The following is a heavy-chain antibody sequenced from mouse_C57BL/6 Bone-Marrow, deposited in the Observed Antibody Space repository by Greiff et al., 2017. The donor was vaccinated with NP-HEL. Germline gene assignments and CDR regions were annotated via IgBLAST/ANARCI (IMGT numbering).Heavy chain of an antibody. D-gene: IGHD3-2*02. CDR3: ARPYSSGYFAY. J-gene: IGHJ3*01. V-gene: IGHV5-6*01. Sequence: EVKLMESGGDLVKPGGSLKLSCAASGFTFSSYGMSWVRQTPDKRLEWVATISSGGSYTYYPESVKGRFTISRDNAKNTLYLQMSSLKSEDTAMYYCARPYSSGYFAYWGQGTLVTVSA. CDR2: ISSGGSYT. CDR1: GFTFSSYG.